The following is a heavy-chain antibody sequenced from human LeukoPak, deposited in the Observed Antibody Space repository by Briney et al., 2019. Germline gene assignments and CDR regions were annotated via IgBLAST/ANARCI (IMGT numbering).Heavy chain of an antibody. CDR1: GDSISGHY. CDR2: IYYSGST. J-gene: IGHJ5*01. D-gene: IGHD3-10*01. Sequence: SETLSLTCTVSGDSISGHYWSWIRQPPGTGLEWIGYIYYSGSTDYNPSLKSRVTISVDTSKNQFSLKLSSLSAPDTAVYYCARTYHYGSGSYFLFDFWGQGTLVTVSS. CDR3: ARTYHYGSGSYFLFDF. V-gene: IGHV4-59*11.